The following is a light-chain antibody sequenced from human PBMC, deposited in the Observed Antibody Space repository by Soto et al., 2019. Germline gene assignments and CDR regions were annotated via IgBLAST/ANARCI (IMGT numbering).Light chain of an antibody. Sequence: QSVLAQPPSVSWAPGQSITISCPGNSSDVCGYNYVSWYQQHPGKAPKFMIYDVSNRPSGVSNRFSGSKSDNTASLTISGLQAEDEADYYCSSYTTSNTRQIVFGTGTKVTVL. CDR3: SSYTTSNTRQIV. V-gene: IGLV2-14*01. CDR2: DVS. J-gene: IGLJ1*01. CDR1: SSDVCGYNY.